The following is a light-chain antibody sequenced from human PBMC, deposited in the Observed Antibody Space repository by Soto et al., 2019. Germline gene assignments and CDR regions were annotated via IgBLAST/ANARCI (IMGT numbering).Light chain of an antibody. CDR3: RQTYSAPPWT. J-gene: IGKJ1*01. V-gene: IGKV1-39*01. Sequence: DIQMTQSPTSLSASIGDRVTISCRASQSISTYLAWYQQKPGKAPRLLIYAASSVQSGVPPRFSGSGSGTDFILTISSLRPEDTATYYCRQTYSAPPWTFGQGTKVDIK. CDR2: AAS. CDR1: QSISTY.